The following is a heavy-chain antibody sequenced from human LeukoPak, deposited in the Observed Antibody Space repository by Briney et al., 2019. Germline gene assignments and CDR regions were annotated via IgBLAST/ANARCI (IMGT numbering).Heavy chain of an antibody. Sequence: GGSLRLSCAASGFTFSSYGMHWVRQAPGKGLEWVAVISYDGSNKYFADSVKGRFTISRDNSKNTLYLQMNSLRAEDTAVYYCAKDFLGSSRAFDIWGQGAMVTVSS. D-gene: IGHD2-2*01. CDR2: ISYDGSNK. CDR3: AKDFLGSSRAFDI. V-gene: IGHV3-30*18. J-gene: IGHJ3*02. CDR1: GFTFSSYG.